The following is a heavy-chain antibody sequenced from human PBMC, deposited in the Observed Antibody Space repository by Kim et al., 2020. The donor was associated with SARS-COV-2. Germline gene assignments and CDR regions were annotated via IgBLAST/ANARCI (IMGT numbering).Heavy chain of an antibody. J-gene: IGHJ6*02. V-gene: IGHV7-4-1*02. CDR2: INTNTGNP. Sequence: ASVKVSCKASGYTFTSYAMNWVRQAPGQGLEWMGWINTNTGNPTYAQGFTGRFVFSLDTSVSTAYLQISSLKAEDTAVYYCARADFYGSGSYYNAFYYYYYYGMDVWGQGTTVTVSS. D-gene: IGHD3-10*01. CDR3: ARADFYGSGSYYNAFYYYYYYGMDV. CDR1: GYTFTSYA.